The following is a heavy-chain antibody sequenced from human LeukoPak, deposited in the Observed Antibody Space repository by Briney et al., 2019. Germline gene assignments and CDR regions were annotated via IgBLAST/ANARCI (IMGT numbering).Heavy chain of an antibody. CDR2: VSYDGSNK. CDR3: ARAPPYSYGYYYYYGMDV. V-gene: IGHV3-30-3*01. D-gene: IGHD5-18*01. J-gene: IGHJ6*02. CDR1: GFTFSSYA. Sequence: GGSLRLSCAASGFTFSSYAMHWVRQAPGKGLEWVAVVSYDGSNKYYADSVKGRFTISRDNSKNTLYLQMNSLRAEDTAVYYCARAPPYSYGYYYYYGMDVWGQGTTVTVSS.